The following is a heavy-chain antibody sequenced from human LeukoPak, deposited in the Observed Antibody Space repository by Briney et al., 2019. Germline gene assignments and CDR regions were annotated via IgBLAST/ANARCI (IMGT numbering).Heavy chain of an antibody. CDR3: ARLSIGNLDAFDI. CDR2: IKPDESER. V-gene: IGHV3-7*03. CDR1: GFIFNDYW. D-gene: IGHD1-14*01. Sequence: QTGGSLRLSCAVSGFIFNDYWMAWVRQAPGKGLEWVANIKPDESERNCVDSVKGRVTISRDNSKNTLYLQMNSLRAEDTAVYYCARLSIGNLDAFDIWGQGTMVTVSS. J-gene: IGHJ3*02.